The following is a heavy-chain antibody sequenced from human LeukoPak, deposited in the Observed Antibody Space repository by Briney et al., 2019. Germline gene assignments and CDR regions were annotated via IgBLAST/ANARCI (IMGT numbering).Heavy chain of an antibody. CDR2: INHRGDT. V-gene: IGHV4-34*01. CDR1: GGSFSTYY. D-gene: IGHD1-1*01. J-gene: IGHJ4*03. CDR3: ARGPTISETGYFDY. Sequence: PSETLSLTCAVYGGSFSTYYWSWIRQSPGKGLDWIAEINHRGDTNYNPSVKSRSTISLDTSKNQFSLKVSSLTAADTAVYYCARGPTISETGYFDYWGQGTLVTVSS.